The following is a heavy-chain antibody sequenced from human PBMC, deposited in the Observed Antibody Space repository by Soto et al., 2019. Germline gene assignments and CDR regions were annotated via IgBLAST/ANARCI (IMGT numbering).Heavy chain of an antibody. D-gene: IGHD2-15*01. V-gene: IGHV4-34*01. Sequence: QVQLQQWGAGLLKPSETLSLTCAVYGGSFSGYYWSWIRQPPGKGLEWIGEINHSGSTNYNPSLKSRVTISVDTSKNQFSLKLSSVTAADTAVYYCARGSSLGYCSGGSCYGKYYYYYYYMDVWGKGTTVTVSS. CDR2: INHSGST. J-gene: IGHJ6*03. CDR1: GGSFSGYY. CDR3: ARGSSLGYCSGGSCYGKYYYYYYYMDV.